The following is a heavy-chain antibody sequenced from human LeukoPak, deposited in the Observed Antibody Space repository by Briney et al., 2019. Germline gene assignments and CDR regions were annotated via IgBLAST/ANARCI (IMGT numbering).Heavy chain of an antibody. CDR3: AREAGWFGELFYDY. V-gene: IGHV3-7*01. J-gene: IGHJ4*02. CDR1: GFTFSSYW. Sequence: GGSLRLSRAASGFTFSSYWMSWVRQAPGKGLEWVANIKRDGSEKYYVDSVKGRFTISRDNAKNSLYLQMNSLRAEDTAVYYCAREAGWFGELFYDYWGQGTLVTVSS. CDR2: IKRDGSEK. D-gene: IGHD3-10*01.